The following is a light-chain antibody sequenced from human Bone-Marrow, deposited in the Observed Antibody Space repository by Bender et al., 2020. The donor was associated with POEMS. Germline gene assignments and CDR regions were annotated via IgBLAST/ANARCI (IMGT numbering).Light chain of an antibody. CDR2: SNH. CDR3: ATWDDSLNGPV. CDR1: SSNIVTNP. J-gene: IGLJ2*01. V-gene: IGLV1-44*01. Sequence: QSVLTQPPSASGTPGQRVIISCSGSSSNIVTNPVNWYQQLPGTAPKLLIYSNHQRPSGVPDRFSGSKSGTSASLAISGLRSEDEADFFCATWDDSLNGPVFGGGTKLTVL.